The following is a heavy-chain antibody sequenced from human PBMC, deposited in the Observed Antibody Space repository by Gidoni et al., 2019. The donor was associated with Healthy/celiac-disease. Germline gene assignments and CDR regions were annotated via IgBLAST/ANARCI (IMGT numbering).Heavy chain of an antibody. J-gene: IGHJ5*02. CDR3: VGRREELIVVVPAAMFGWFDP. CDR1: GGSISSSSYY. V-gene: IGHV4-39*01. D-gene: IGHD2-2*01. CDR2: IYYSGST. Sequence: QLQLQESGPGLVKPSETLSPTCTVSGGSISSSSYYWGWIRQPPGKGLEWIGSIYYSGSTYYNPSLKSRVTISVDTSKNQFSLKLSSVTAADTAVYYCVGRREELIVVVPAAMFGWFDPWGQGTLVTVSS.